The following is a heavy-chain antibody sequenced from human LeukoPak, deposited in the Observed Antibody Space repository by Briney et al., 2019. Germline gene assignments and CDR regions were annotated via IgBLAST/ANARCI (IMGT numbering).Heavy chain of an antibody. CDR2: IYYSGST. D-gene: IGHD5-18*01. CDR3: ARTVDTAMDFDY. CDR1: GGSISSSSYY. J-gene: IGHJ4*02. Sequence: SETLSLTCTVSGGSISSSSYYWGWIRQPPGKGLEWIGSIYYSGSTYYNPSLKSRVTISVDTSKNQFSLKLSSVTAADTAVYYCARTVDTAMDFDYWGQGTLVTVSS. V-gene: IGHV4-39*01.